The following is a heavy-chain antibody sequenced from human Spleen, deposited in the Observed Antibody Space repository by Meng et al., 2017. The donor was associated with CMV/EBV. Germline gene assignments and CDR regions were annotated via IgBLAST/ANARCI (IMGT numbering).Heavy chain of an antibody. CDR1: GFTFSDYY. Sequence: GESLKISCAASGFTFSDYYMTWIRQAPGKGLEWVSYVSNSGSIIYYADSVKGRFTISRDNAKNTLYLRMNSLRAEDTAVYYCARGPQCSSSSCYSDLDNWGHGTLVTVSS. CDR3: ARGPQCSSSSCYSDLDN. J-gene: IGHJ4*01. D-gene: IGHD2-2*02. CDR2: VSNSGSII. V-gene: IGHV3-11*01.